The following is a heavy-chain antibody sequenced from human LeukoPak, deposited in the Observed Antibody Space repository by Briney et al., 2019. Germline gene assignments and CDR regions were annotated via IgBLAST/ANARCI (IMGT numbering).Heavy chain of an antibody. CDR3: AETYYDILTGYYRDY. V-gene: IGHV4-34*01. Sequence: SETLSLTCAVYGGSFSGYYWSWIRQPPGKGLEWIGEINHSGSTNYNPSLKSRVTISVDTSKNQFSLKLSSVTAADTAVYYCAETYYDILTGYYRDYWGQGTLVTVSS. J-gene: IGHJ4*02. D-gene: IGHD3-9*01. CDR1: GGSFSGYY. CDR2: INHSGST.